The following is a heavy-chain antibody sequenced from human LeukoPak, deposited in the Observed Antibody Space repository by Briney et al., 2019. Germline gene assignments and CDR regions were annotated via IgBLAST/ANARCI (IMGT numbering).Heavy chain of an antibody. CDR1: GFTLSDYY. D-gene: IGHD1-26*01. Sequence: QPGGSLRLSCAASGFTLSDYYMSWIRQAPGKGLEWVSAISGIGGSTYYADSVKGRFTISRDNSKNTLYLQMNSLRAEDTAVYYCASRGSYNPNDAFDIWGQGTMVTASP. CDR2: ISGIGGST. CDR3: ASRGSYNPNDAFDI. J-gene: IGHJ3*02. V-gene: IGHV3-23*01.